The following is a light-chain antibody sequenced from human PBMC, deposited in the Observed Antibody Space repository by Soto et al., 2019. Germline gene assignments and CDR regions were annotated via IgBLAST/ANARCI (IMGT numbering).Light chain of an antibody. CDR1: QSVNST. CDR3: QQYNDWPLT. CDR2: GAS. Sequence: EKVMTQSPAALSVSPGERATLSCRASQSVNSTLAWYQRKPGQAPSLLLYGASTRSTGIPARFSGSASGTEFTLTISSLQSEDSAVYYCQQYNDWPLTFGGGTKVEIK. V-gene: IGKV3-15*01. J-gene: IGKJ4*01.